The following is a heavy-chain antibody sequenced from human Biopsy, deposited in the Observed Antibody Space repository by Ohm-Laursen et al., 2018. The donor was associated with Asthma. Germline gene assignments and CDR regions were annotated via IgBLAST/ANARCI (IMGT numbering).Heavy chain of an antibody. CDR2: INTNTGNP. V-gene: IGHV7-4-1*02. Sequence: ASSVKVSCKASGYTVTRYAINWVRQAPGQGLEWMGWINTNTGNPTYAQGFTGRFVFSLDTSVNTAHLQISSLKAEDTAVYYRARMISYYHEMRAPFFDYWGQGTLVTVSS. CDR1: GYTVTRYA. J-gene: IGHJ4*02. D-gene: IGHD3-22*01. CDR3: ARMISYYHEMRAPFFDY.